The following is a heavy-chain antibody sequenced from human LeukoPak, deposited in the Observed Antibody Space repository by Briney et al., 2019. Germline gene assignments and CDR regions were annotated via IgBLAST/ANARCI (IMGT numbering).Heavy chain of an antibody. J-gene: IGHJ6*02. Sequence: GGSLRLSCGASGFTFSSYAMSWVRQAPGKGLEWVSTISGSAGSTNYADSVKGRFTISRDNSKNTLYLQMNSLRAEDTALYHCAKDSSITNYYYGMDVWGQGTTVTVSS. CDR3: AKDSSITNYYYGMDV. CDR1: GFTFSSYA. CDR2: ISGSAGST. V-gene: IGHV3-23*01. D-gene: IGHD2-2*01.